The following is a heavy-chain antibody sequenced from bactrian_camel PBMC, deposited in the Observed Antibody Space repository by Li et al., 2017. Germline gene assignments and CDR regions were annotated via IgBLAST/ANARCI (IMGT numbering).Heavy chain of an antibody. J-gene: IGHJ4*01. CDR3: AASDPDTSGCAEAWELGGGAWNVDQSTLH. D-gene: IGHD1*01. CDR2: IDSDGST. CDR1: GYTDNTYC. Sequence: VQLVESGGGSVQAGGSLRLSCTVSGYTDNTYCMAWFRQAPGKEREGLAQIDSDGSTSYADSVKGRFTISKDNAKNTLFLQMNSLKPEDTAMYYCAASDPDTSGCAEAWELGGGAWNVDQSTLHWGQGTQVTVS. V-gene: IGHV3S26*01.